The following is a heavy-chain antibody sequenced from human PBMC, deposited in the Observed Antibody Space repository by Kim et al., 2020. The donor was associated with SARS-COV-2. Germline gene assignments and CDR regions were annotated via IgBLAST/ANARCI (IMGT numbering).Heavy chain of an antibody. D-gene: IGHD5-18*01. CDR3: AKDSAPHLGNSYDLVRRNYFYYYGMDV. J-gene: IGHJ6*02. CDR1: GFTFGDSA. V-gene: IGHV3-9*01. CDR2: ISWNSGSI. Sequence: GGSLRLSCAASGFTFGDSAMHWVRQAPGRGLEWVSGISWNSGSIGYADSVKGRFTISRDNAKNSLYLQMNSLRAEDTALYYCAKDSAPHLGNSYDLVRRNYFYYYGMDVWGQGTTVTVSS.